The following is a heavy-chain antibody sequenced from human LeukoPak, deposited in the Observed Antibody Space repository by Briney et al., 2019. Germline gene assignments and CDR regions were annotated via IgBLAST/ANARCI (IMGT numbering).Heavy chain of an antibody. CDR2: IKHSGSA. CDR1: GGSLTGYY. V-gene: IGHV4-34*01. CDR3: ARVVVVEPSALSKRNYYYNMDV. D-gene: IGHD2-2*01. J-gene: IGHJ6*03. Sequence: LETLSLTCAVYGGSLTGYYWTWIRQPPGKGLEWIGDIKHSGSANVNPSFESRGTISVDTSKNQLSLRMNSVTAADTAVYFCARVVVVEPSALSKRNYYYNMDVWGKGTTIIVSS.